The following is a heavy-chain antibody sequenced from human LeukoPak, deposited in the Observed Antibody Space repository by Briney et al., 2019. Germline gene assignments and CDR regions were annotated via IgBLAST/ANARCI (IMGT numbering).Heavy chain of an antibody. CDR3: ARGRSNYYGMDV. Sequence: PSETLSLTCSVSDGSVNSYYWNWIRRPPGKGLEWIGYIYYNGNTNYSPSLKSRVTMSVDTSKNLFSLKVSSVTAADTAVYYCARGRSNYYGMDVWGQGTTVTVSS. D-gene: IGHD1-26*01. CDR2: IYYNGNT. V-gene: IGHV4-59*02. CDR1: DGSVNSYY. J-gene: IGHJ6*02.